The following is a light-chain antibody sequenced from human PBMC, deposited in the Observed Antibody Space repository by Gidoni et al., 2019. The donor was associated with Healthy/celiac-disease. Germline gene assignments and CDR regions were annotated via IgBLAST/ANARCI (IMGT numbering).Light chain of an antibody. Sequence: DIVLTQSPATLSLSPGEGATLSGRASQSVSSYLAWYQQKPGQAPRLLIDDASTRATGIPARFSGSGSGTDFTLTISSLEPEDFAVYYCQQRSNGAPYSFGQGTKLEIK. CDR2: DAS. J-gene: IGKJ2*03. CDR1: QSVSSY. V-gene: IGKV3-11*01. CDR3: QQRSNGAPYS.